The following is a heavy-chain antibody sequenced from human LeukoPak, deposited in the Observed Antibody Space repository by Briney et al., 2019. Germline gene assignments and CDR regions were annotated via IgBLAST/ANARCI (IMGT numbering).Heavy chain of an antibody. CDR3: ARDRTQWLVRL. D-gene: IGHD6-19*01. J-gene: IGHJ4*02. V-gene: IGHV4-59*01. CDR1: GFTFSSYA. Sequence: GSLRLSCAASGFTFSSYAMSWIRQPPGKGLEWIGYIYYSGSTNYNPSLKSRVTISVDTSKNQFSLKLSSVTAADTAVYYCARDRTQWLVRLWGQGTLVTVSS. CDR2: IYYSGST.